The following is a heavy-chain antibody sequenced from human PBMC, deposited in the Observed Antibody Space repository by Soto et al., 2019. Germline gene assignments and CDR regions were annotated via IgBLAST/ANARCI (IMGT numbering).Heavy chain of an antibody. CDR2: IIPIFGRA. CDR3: ARNPRDILTGATLPYYYCGMDV. J-gene: IGHJ6*04. Sequence: SVKVSCKASGGTFSSYAISWVRQAPGQGLEWMGGIIPIFGRANYAQKFQGRVTITADESTSTAYMELSSLRSEDTAVYYCARNPRDILTGATLPYYYCGMDVWG. D-gene: IGHD3-9*01. CDR1: GGTFSSYA. V-gene: IGHV1-69*13.